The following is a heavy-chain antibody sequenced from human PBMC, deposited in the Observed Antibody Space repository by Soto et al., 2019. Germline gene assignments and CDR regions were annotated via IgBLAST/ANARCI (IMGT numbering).Heavy chain of an antibody. J-gene: IGHJ3*02. CDR1: GYTFTSYG. CDR2: ISAYNGNT. Sequence: ASVKVSCKASGYTFTSYGISWVRQAPGQGLEWMGWISAYNGNTNYAQKLQGRVTMTTDTSTSTAYMELRSLRSDDTAVYYCAVPESYSSYDAFDIWGQGTMVTVSS. CDR3: AVPESYSSYDAFDI. D-gene: IGHD1-26*01. V-gene: IGHV1-18*04.